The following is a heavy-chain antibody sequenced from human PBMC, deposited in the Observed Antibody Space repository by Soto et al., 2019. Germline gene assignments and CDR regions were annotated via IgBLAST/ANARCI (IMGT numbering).Heavy chain of an antibody. CDR2: IDPSDSYT. D-gene: IGHD3-22*01. CDR1: GYSFTSYW. CDR3: ARSNPDYYDSSGYRGLDY. Sequence: GESLKISCKGSGYSFTSYWISGVREMPGKGLEWMGRIDPSDSYTNYSPSFQGHVTISADKSISTAYLQWSSLKASDTAMYYCARSNPDYYDSSGYRGLDYWGQGTLVTVSS. V-gene: IGHV5-10-1*01. J-gene: IGHJ4*02.